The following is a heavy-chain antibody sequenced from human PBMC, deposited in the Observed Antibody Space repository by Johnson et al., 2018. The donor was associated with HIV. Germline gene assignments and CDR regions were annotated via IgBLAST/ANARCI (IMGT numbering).Heavy chain of an antibody. J-gene: IGHJ3*02. CDR1: GFTFSSSW. CDR2: SKSDGSTT. Sequence: VQLVESGGGVVQPGRSLRLSCAASGFTFSSSWIHWVRQVPGKGLVWVSRSKSDGSTTTYADSVKGRFTISRDKAKNTLHLQMNSLRVEDTAVYYCAKGWDPMTTVNTFAFDIWGQGTMVTVSS. CDR3: AKGWDPMTTVNTFAFDI. D-gene: IGHD4-11*01. V-gene: IGHV3-74*02.